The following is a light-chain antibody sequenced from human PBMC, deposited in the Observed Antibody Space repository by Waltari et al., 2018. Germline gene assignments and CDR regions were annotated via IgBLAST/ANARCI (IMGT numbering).Light chain of an antibody. CDR1: QSVSNN. Sequence: EIVMTQSPATLSVSPGERATLSCRASQSVSNNLAWYQQKPGQAPRLLIYGASNRATGIPARFSGSGSGTEFTLTISSLQSEDFAVYYCQQYNNWPPLSTFGPGTKVDIK. J-gene: IGKJ3*01. CDR3: QQYNNWPPLST. CDR2: GAS. V-gene: IGKV3-15*01.